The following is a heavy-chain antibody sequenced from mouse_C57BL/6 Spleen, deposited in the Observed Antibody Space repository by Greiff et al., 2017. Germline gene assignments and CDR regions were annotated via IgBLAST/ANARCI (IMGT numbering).Heavy chain of an antibody. CDR1: GYSITSDY. Sequence: VQLKESGPGLAKPSQTLSLTCSVTGYSITSDYWNWIRKFPGNKLEYMGYISYSGSTYYTPSLKSLISITRDTSKNQYYLQLNSVTTEDTATYYCARGGDDYYGSSHWYFDVWGTGTTVTVSS. D-gene: IGHD1-1*01. CDR3: ARGGDDYYGSSHWYFDV. J-gene: IGHJ1*03. V-gene: IGHV3-8*01. CDR2: ISYSGST.